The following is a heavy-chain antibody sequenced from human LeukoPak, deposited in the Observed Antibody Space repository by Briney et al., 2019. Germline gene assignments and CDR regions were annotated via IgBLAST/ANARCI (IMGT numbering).Heavy chain of an antibody. CDR2: INPNSGGT. D-gene: IGHD6-19*01. J-gene: IGHJ2*01. CDR3: ARDGTGCSSGWYYWYFDL. V-gene: IGHV1-2*02. CDR1: GYTFTGYY. Sequence: GASVKVSCKASGYTFTGYYMHWVRQAPGQGLEWMGWINPNSGGTNYAQKFQGRVTMTRDTSISTAYMELSRLRSDDTAVYYCARDGTGCSSGWYYWYFDLWGRGTLVTVSS.